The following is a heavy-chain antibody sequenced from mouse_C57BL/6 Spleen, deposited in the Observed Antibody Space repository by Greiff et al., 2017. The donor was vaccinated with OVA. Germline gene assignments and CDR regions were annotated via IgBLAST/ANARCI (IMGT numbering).Heavy chain of an antibody. CDR3: VRPSYGSPSWFAY. Sequence: EVKVVESGGGLVQPKGSLKLSCAASGFSFNTYAMNWVRQAPGKGLEWVARIRSKSNNYATYYADSVKDRFTISRDDSESMLYLQMNNLKTEDTAMYYCVRPSYGSPSWFAYWGQGTLVTVSA. CDR1: GFSFNTYA. V-gene: IGHV10-1*01. D-gene: IGHD1-1*01. J-gene: IGHJ3*01. CDR2: IRSKSNNYAT.